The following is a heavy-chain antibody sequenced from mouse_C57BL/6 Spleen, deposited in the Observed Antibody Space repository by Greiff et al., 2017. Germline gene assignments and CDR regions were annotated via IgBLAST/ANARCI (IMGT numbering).Heavy chain of an antibody. Sequence: QVQLQQPGAELVRPGSSVKLSCKASGYTFTSYWMHWVKQRPIQGLEWIGNIDPSDSETHYNQKFKDKATLTVDKSSSTAYMQLSSLTSEDSAVYYCARSGGYEGGYFDYWGQGTTLTVSS. J-gene: IGHJ2*01. D-gene: IGHD2-3*01. CDR1: GYTFTSYW. CDR3: ARSGGYEGGYFDY. CDR2: IDPSDSET. V-gene: IGHV1-52*01.